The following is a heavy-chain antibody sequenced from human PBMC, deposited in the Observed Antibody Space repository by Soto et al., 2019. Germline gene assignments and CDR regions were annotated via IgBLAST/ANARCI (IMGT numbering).Heavy chain of an antibody. CDR3: ARGRVLWCGELLTAFDI. J-gene: IGHJ3*02. CDR2: IYYSGST. D-gene: IGHD3-10*01. CDR1: GGSISSYY. Sequence: QVQLQESGPGLVKPSETLSLTCTVSGGSISSYYWSWIRQPPGKGLEWIGYIYYSGSTNYNPSLKSRVTIAVDTSKNQISLKLSSVTAADTAVYYCARGRVLWCGELLTAFDIWGQGTMVTVSS. V-gene: IGHV4-59*01.